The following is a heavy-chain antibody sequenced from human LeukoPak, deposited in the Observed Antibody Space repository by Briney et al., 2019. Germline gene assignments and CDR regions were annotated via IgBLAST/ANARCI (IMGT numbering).Heavy chain of an antibody. J-gene: IGHJ4*02. CDR2: ISSSSGYI. CDR1: RFTFSSYS. D-gene: IGHD1-26*01. Sequence: GGSLRLSCVASRFTFSSYSMNWVRQAPGRGLEWVSCISSSSGYIYYADSVKGRFTISRDDAKSSLYLQMNSLRAEDTAVYYCARDRSGSPNDCWGQGTLVTVSS. V-gene: IGHV3-21*01. CDR3: ARDRSGSPNDC.